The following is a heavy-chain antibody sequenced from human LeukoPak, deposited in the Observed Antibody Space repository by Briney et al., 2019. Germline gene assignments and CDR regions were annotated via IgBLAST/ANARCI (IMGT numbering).Heavy chain of an antibody. CDR2: INHSGST. D-gene: IGHD2-2*01. CDR1: GGSFSGYY. V-gene: IGHV4-34*01. CDR3: ARGAVAVPAASAYYYYYMDV. J-gene: IGHJ6*03. Sequence: KPSETLSLTCAVYGGSFSGYYWSWIRQPPGKGLEWIGEINHSGSTNYNPSLKSRVTISVDTSKNQFSLKLSSVTAADTAVYYCARGAVAVPAASAYYYYYMDVWGKGTTVTVSS.